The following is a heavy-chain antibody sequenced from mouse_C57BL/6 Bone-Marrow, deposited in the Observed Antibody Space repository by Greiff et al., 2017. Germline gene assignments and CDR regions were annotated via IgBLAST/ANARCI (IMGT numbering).Heavy chain of an antibody. CDR3: ARKTTVVAHWYFDV. J-gene: IGHJ1*03. Sequence: QVQLQQPGAELVKPGASVKLSCKASGYTFTSYWMHWVKQRPGQGLEWIGMIHPNSGSTNYNEKSKSKATLTVDKSSSTAYMQLSSLTSEDSAVYYDARKTTVVAHWYFDVWGTGTTVTVSS. CDR1: GYTFTSYW. V-gene: IGHV1-64*01. CDR2: IHPNSGST. D-gene: IGHD1-1*01.